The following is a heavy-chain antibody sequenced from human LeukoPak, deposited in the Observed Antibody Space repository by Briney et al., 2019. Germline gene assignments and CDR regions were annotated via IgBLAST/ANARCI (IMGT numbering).Heavy chain of an antibody. CDR2: IDWDDDK. Sequence: SGPALVKPTQTLTLTCTFSGFSLSTRGMCVSWIRQPPGKALEWLARIDWDDDKYYSTSLKTRLTISKDTSKNQVVLTMTNMDPVDTATYYCARSTYYYDSSGYYSFNYYYGMDVWGQGTTVTVSS. D-gene: IGHD3-22*01. J-gene: IGHJ6*02. V-gene: IGHV2-70*11. CDR1: GFSLSTRGMC. CDR3: ARSTYYYDSSGYYSFNYYYGMDV.